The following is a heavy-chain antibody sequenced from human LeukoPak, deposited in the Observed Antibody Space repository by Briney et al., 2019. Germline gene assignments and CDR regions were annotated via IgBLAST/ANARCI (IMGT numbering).Heavy chain of an antibody. D-gene: IGHD2-15*01. J-gene: IGHJ4*02. CDR1: GFTFSSYA. Sequence: GGSLRLSCAASGFTFSSYAMHWVRQALGKGLEWVAVISYDGSNKYYADSVKGRFTISRDNSKNTLYLQMNSLRAEDTAVYYCAKDLRSIVLDLFDYWGQGTLVTVSS. CDR3: AKDLRSIVLDLFDY. CDR2: ISYDGSNK. V-gene: IGHV3-30*04.